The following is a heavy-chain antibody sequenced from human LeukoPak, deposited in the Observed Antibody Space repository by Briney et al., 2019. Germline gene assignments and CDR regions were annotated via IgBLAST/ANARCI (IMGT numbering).Heavy chain of an antibody. J-gene: IGHJ4*02. CDR1: GYTFTSYA. CDR3: AREHPNSGSYD. Sequence: GASVKVSCKASGYTFTSYAMNWVRQATGPGLEWMGGIIPIFGTANYAQKFQGRVTITADESTSTAYMELSSLRSEDTAVYYCAREHPNSGSYDWGQGTLVTVSS. CDR2: IIPIFGTA. D-gene: IGHD1-26*01. V-gene: IGHV1-69*13.